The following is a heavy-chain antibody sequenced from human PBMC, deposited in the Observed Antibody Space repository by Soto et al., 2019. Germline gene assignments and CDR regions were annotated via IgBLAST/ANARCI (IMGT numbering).Heavy chain of an antibody. V-gene: IGHV4-39*07. CDR1: GGSISSSSYY. J-gene: IGHJ4*02. CDR2: IFYSGST. Sequence: SETLSLTCTVSGGSISSSSYYWGWIRQPPGKGLEWIGSIFYSGSTYYNPSLKSRVTISVDTSKNQFSLKLSSVTAADTAMYYCARSSGYSSSRFDYWGQGILVTVSS. CDR3: ARSSGYSSSRFDY. D-gene: IGHD6-13*01.